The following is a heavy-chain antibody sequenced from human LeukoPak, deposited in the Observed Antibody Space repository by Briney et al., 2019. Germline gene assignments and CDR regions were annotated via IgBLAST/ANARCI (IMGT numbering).Heavy chain of an antibody. J-gene: IGHJ6*03. CDR3: ARGDFWSGYPAYYYCYMDV. Sequence: GGSLRLSCAASGFTFSSYWMSWVRQAPGKGLEWVANIKQDGSEKYYVDSVKGRFTISRNNAKNSLYLQMNSLRAEDTAVYYCARGDFWSGYPAYYYCYMDVWGKGTTVTVSS. V-gene: IGHV3-7*01. D-gene: IGHD3-3*01. CDR1: GFTFSSYW. CDR2: IKQDGSEK.